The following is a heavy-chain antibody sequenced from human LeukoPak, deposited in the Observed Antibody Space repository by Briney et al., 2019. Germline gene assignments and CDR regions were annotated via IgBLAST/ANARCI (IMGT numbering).Heavy chain of an antibody. V-gene: IGHV4-38-2*01. CDR1: GYSISSIYY. Sequence: SETLSLTCEVSGYSISSIYYWGWIRQSPGKGLEWIATISNSGTTYYNLSLKSRVTISMDTSKNHFFLRLTSVTAADTAVYYCARGGSITGTTVDYWGQGTLVTVSS. CDR2: ISNSGTT. J-gene: IGHJ4*02. D-gene: IGHD1-7*01. CDR3: ARGGSITGTTVDY.